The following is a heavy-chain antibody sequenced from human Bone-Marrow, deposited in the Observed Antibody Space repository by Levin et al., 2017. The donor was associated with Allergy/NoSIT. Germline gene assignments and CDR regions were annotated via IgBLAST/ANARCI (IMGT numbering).Heavy chain of an antibody. V-gene: IGHV3-7*03. CDR2: IKQDGSEK. D-gene: IGHD2-2*01. Sequence: PGGSLRLSCAASGFTFSSYWMSWVRQAPGKGLEWVANIKQDGSEKYYVDSVKGRFTISRDNAKNSLYLQMNSLRAEDTAVYYCARVWVVVPAVKSIYYYDYMDVWGKGTTVTVSS. J-gene: IGHJ6*03. CDR1: GFTFSSYW. CDR3: ARVWVVVPAVKSIYYYDYMDV.